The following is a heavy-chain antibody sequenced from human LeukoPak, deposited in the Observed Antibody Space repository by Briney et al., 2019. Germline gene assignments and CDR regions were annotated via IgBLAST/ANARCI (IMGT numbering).Heavy chain of an antibody. Sequence: ASVKVSCKTSGYTFNRYTITWVRQAPGQGLEWMGWVSTSNGDTNYAEKFQGRVIMTTETVTKTAYMELRRLRSGDTAMYFCARVSDTSMVTPGFDSWGQGTLVTVSS. D-gene: IGHD5-18*01. V-gene: IGHV1-18*01. J-gene: IGHJ4*02. CDR2: VSTSNGDT. CDR3: ARVSDTSMVTPGFDS. CDR1: GYTFNRYT.